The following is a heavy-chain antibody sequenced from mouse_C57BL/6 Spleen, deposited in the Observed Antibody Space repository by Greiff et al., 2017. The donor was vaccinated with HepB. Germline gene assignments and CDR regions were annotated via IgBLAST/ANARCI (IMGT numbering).Heavy chain of an antibody. Sequence: QVQLQQSGAELVRPGASVTLSCKASGYTFTDYEMHWVKQTPVHGLEWIGAIDPETGGTAYNQKFKGKAILTADKSSSTAYMELRSLTSEDSAVYYCTREGVITTDFDVWGTGTTVTVSS. V-gene: IGHV1-15*01. D-gene: IGHD1-1*01. CDR2: IDPETGGT. CDR1: GYTFTDYE. J-gene: IGHJ1*03. CDR3: TREGVITTDFDV.